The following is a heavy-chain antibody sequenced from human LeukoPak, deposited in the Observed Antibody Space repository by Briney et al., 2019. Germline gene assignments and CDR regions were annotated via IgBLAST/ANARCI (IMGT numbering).Heavy chain of an antibody. CDR2: INHSRST. V-gene: IGHV4-34*01. J-gene: IGHJ4*02. Sequence: SESLSLTCPVYGGSSTVYYWSWIRQPPRKWLEWMVEINHSRSTNYSPSLKSRVTISVGTSKTQFSLKLSSVTAAYTAVYYYASGGASRLFDYWGQGTLVTVSS. CDR1: GGSSTVYY. CDR3: ASGGASRLFDY.